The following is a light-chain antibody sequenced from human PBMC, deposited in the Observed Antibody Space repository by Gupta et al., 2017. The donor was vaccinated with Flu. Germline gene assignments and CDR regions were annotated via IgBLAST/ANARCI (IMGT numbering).Light chain of an antibody. CDR1: QNITNW. J-gene: IGKJ2*01. Sequence: DIQMTQSPSTLSASVGDSVTITCRASQNITNWLAWYQQKPGKPPKLLIFKASTLESGVPSSFSGSGSGTEFTLTISSLQPDDFATYYCQQEHTYPHTFGQGTKVEIK. CDR3: QQEHTYPHT. V-gene: IGKV1-5*03. CDR2: KAS.